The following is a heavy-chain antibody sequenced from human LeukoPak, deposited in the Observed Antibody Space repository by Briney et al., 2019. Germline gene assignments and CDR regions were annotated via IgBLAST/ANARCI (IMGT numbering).Heavy chain of an antibody. CDR3: ARASYRRSWLEGGVAYFDY. D-gene: IGHD6-13*01. CDR1: GFTFSSYS. CDR2: ISSSSSTI. J-gene: IGHJ4*02. Sequence: HSGGSLRLSCAASGFTFSSYSMNWVRQAPGKGLEWVSYISSSSSTIYYADSVKGRFTISRDNAKNSLYLQMNSLRAEDTAVYYCARASYRRSWLEGGVAYFDYWGQGTLVTVSS. V-gene: IGHV3-48*04.